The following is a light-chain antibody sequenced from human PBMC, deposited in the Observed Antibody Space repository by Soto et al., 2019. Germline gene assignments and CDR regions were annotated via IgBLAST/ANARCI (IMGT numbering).Light chain of an antibody. Sequence: QSVLTQPPSVSGAPGQWVTISCTGSSSNIGAGYNVHWYQQLPGTAPKLLIYGNSNRPSGVPDRFSGSKSGTSASLAITGLQAEDEADYYCQSYDSRVRVVFGGGTKLTVL. CDR1: SSNIGAGYN. J-gene: IGLJ2*01. CDR3: QSYDSRVRVV. CDR2: GNS. V-gene: IGLV1-40*01.